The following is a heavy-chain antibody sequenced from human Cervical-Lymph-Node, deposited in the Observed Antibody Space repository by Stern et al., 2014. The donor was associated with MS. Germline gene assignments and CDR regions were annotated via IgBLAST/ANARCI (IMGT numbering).Heavy chain of an antibody. Sequence: QVQLVQSGAEVKKPGASVKVSCKASGYTFTSHGISWVRQAPGQGLEWMGWISAYNGNTKYEQRLQGRVTMTTDTSTNTAYMELRSLRSDDTAVYYCAREGARGSGSYYQYFGMDVWGQGTTVTVSS. CDR3: AREGARGSGSYYQYFGMDV. CDR1: GYTFTSHG. CDR2: ISAYNGNT. V-gene: IGHV1-18*01. D-gene: IGHD3-10*01. J-gene: IGHJ6*02.